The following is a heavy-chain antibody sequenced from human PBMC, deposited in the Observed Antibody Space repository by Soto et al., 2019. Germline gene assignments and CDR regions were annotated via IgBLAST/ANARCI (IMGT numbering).Heavy chain of an antibody. CDR1: GFTFSSYA. V-gene: IGHV3-30-3*01. CDR3: ARGYMVRGVIITFDY. J-gene: IGHJ4*02. CDR2: ISYDGSNK. Sequence: GGSLRLSCAASGFTFSSYAMHWVRQAPGKGLEWVAVISYDGSNKYYADSVKGRFTISRDNSKNTLYLQMNSLRAEDTAVYYCARGYMVRGVIITFDYWGQGTLVTVSS. D-gene: IGHD3-10*01.